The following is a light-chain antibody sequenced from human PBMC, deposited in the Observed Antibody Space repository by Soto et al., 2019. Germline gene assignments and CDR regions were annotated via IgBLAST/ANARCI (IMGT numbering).Light chain of an antibody. J-gene: IGKJ4*01. Sequence: EIVLTQSPDTLSSSPGQRATLSCRASQSVRSDYLASYQQKPGQAASVIIFDVSTRVTGVPDRFIGSRSATDLTLTTSRLVPEDVAVSYCRQHGNSSPTFGGGTKVDIK. CDR2: DVS. V-gene: IGKV3-20*01. CDR1: QSVRSDY. CDR3: RQHGNSSPT.